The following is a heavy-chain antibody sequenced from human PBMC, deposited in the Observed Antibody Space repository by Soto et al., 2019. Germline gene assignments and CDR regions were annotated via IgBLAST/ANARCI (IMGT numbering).Heavy chain of an antibody. J-gene: IGHJ6*02. Sequence: QVQLQESGPGLVKPSETLSLTCTVSGGSISSYYWSWIRQPPGKGLEWIGYIYYSGSTNYNPSLKRRVTTTVVTSKNQFSLRLSSVTAADTAVYYCASTYYYGSGSPPSYGMDVWGQGTTVTVSS. CDR2: IYYSGST. D-gene: IGHD3-10*01. CDR1: GGSISSYY. V-gene: IGHV4-59*01. CDR3: ASTYYYGSGSPPSYGMDV.